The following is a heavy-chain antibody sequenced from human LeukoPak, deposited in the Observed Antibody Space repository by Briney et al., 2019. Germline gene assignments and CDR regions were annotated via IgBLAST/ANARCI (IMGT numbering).Heavy chain of an antibody. CDR3: ARRSPYYYMDV. CDR1: GFIFGDYA. V-gene: IGHV3-23*01. Sequence: GGSLRLSCAASGFIFGDYAMNWVRQASGKGLEWVAGITGAGGITYYADSVKGRFTISRQNSKNTLSLQMNSLRAEDTALYYCARRSPYYYMDVWGKGTTVTVSS. J-gene: IGHJ6*03. D-gene: IGHD3-10*01. CDR2: ITGAGGIT.